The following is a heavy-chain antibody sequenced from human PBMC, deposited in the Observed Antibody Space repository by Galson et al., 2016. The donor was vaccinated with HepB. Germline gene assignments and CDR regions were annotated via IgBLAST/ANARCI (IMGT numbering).Heavy chain of an antibody. V-gene: IGHV3-53*01. CDR2: IYSGGST. CDR3: AREGQGYDSSGYYSEAFDI. Sequence: SLRLSCAASGFTVSSNYMSWVRQAPGKGLEWVSFIYSGGSTYYADSVKGRFTISRDNSKNTLYLRMNSLRAEDTAVYYCAREGQGYDSSGYYSEAFDIWGQGTMVTVSS. CDR1: GFTVSSNY. J-gene: IGHJ3*02. D-gene: IGHD3-22*01.